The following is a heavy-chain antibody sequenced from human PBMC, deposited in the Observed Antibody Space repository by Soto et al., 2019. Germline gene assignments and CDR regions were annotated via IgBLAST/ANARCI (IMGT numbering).Heavy chain of an antibody. CDR2: ISTYNGDT. J-gene: IGHJ6*02. D-gene: IGHD5-12*01. V-gene: IGHV1-18*01. CDR1: GYGFSIYA. Sequence: SVNVYWKAAGYGFSIYAMHWGRQAPGQRLEWMGWISTYNGDTNYAQTFQGRVTMTTDTSTSTVHMEVRSLRSDDTAVYYCAREGVAPYYYYGMDVWGQGTPVTVS. CDR3: AREGVAPYYYYGMDV.